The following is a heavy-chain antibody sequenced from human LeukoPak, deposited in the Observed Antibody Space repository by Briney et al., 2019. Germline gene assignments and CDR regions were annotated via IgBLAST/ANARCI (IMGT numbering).Heavy chain of an antibody. J-gene: IGHJ4*02. Sequence: GGSLRLSCAASGFTFSSYSMNWVRQAPGKGLEWVSYISSSGSTIYYADSVKGRFTISRDNAKNSLFLQMNSLRAEDTAVYYCARRAYSSGWYFFDYWGQGTLVTVSS. V-gene: IGHV3-48*04. D-gene: IGHD6-19*01. CDR3: ARRAYSSGWYFFDY. CDR1: GFTFSSYS. CDR2: ISSSGSTI.